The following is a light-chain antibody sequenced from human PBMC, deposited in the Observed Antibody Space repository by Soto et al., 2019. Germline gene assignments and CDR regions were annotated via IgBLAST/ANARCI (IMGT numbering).Light chain of an antibody. J-gene: IGLJ1*01. CDR1: NSDVGGYNY. V-gene: IGLV2-14*01. CDR3: SSYTSISTLYV. Sequence: LTQPASVSGSPGQSITISCTGTNSDVGGYNYVSWYQQHPGKAPELMIYEVSHRPSGVSNRFSGSKSDNTASLTISGLQAEDEADYYCSSYTSISTLYVFGTGTKVTV. CDR2: EVS.